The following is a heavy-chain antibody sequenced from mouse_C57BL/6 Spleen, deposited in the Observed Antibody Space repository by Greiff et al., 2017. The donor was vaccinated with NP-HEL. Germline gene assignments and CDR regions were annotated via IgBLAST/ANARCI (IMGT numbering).Heavy chain of an antibody. D-gene: IGHD1-1*01. CDR1: GFTFSDYY. J-gene: IGHJ4*01. Sequence: EVQRVESEGGLVQPGSSMKLSCTASGFTFSDYYMAWVRQVPEKGLEWVANINYDGSSTYYLDSLKSRFIISRDNAKNILYLQMSSLKSEDTATYYCARERYGSSYAMDYWGQGTSVTVSS. CDR3: ARERYGSSYAMDY. CDR2: INYDGSST. V-gene: IGHV5-16*01.